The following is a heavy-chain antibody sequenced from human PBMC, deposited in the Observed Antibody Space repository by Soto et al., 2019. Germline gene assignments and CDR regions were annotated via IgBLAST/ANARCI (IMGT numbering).Heavy chain of an antibody. V-gene: IGHV3-30*18. D-gene: IGHD5-12*01. CDR1: GFTFSSYG. J-gene: IGHJ6*02. Sequence: PGGSLRLSCAASGFTFSSYGMHWVRQAPGKGLEWVAVISYDGSNKYYADSVKGRFTISRDNSKNTLYLQMNSLRAEDTAVYYSANSLAGEMATILDYYYHGMDVWGQGTTVTVSS. CDR3: ANSLAGEMATILDYYYHGMDV. CDR2: ISYDGSNK.